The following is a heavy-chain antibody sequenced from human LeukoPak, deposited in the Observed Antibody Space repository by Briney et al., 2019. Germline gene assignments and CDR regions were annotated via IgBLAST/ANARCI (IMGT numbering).Heavy chain of an antibody. CDR2: IIPIFGTA. J-gene: IGHJ4*02. CDR3: ARALKNSYFDY. V-gene: IGHV1-69*01. CDR1: RGTFSSYA. Sequence: GSSVKVSCMASRGTFSSYAISWVRPAAGQGLEWMGGIIPIFGTANYAQKFQGRVTITADESTSTAYMELSSLRSEDTAVYYCARALKNSYFDYWGQGTLVTVSS. D-gene: IGHD1/OR15-1a*01.